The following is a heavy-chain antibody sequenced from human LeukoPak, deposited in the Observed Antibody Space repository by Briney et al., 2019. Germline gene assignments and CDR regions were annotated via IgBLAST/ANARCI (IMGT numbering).Heavy chain of an antibody. CDR2: IYYSGST. D-gene: IGHD3-3*01. J-gene: IGHJ4*02. CDR3: ARLTAIRFLEWLPHRYFDY. Sequence: KTSETLSLTCTVSGGSISSSSYYWGWIRQPPGKGLEWIGSIYYSGSTYYNPSPKSRVTISVDTSKNQFSLKLSSVTAADTAVYYCARLTAIRFLEWLPHRYFDYWGQGTLVTVSS. CDR1: GGSISSSSYY. V-gene: IGHV4-39*01.